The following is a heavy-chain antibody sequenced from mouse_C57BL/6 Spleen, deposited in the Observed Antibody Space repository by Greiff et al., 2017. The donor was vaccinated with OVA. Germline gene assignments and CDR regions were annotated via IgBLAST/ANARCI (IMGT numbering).Heavy chain of an antibody. CDR1: GYTFTSYW. J-gene: IGHJ1*03. D-gene: IGHD1-1*01. Sequence: QVQLQQPGAELVRPGSSVKLSCKASGYTFTSYWMHWVKQRPIQGLAWIGNIDPSDSETHYNQKFKDKATLTVDKSSSTAYMQLSSLTSEDSAVYYCAREGVITTVVAHWYFDVWGTGTTVTVSS. V-gene: IGHV1-52*01. CDR2: IDPSDSET. CDR3: AREGVITTVVAHWYFDV.